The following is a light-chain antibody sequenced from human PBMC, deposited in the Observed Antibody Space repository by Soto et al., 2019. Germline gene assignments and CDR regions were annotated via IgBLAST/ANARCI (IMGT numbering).Light chain of an antibody. Sequence: QSVSTQPPSVSAAPGQKVTISCSGSSSNIGNNYVSWYQQLPGTAPKLLIYDNNKRPSGIPDRFSGSKSGTSATLGITGLQTGDEADYYCGTWDSSLNVGVFGGGTKLTVL. J-gene: IGLJ2*01. CDR1: SSNIGNNY. CDR3: GTWDSSLNVGV. CDR2: DNN. V-gene: IGLV1-51*01.